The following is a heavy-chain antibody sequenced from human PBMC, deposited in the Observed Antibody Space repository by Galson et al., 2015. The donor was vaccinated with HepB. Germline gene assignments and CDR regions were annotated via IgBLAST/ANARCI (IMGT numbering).Heavy chain of an antibody. CDR1: GFSFSSYG. Sequence: SLRLSCAASGFSFSSYGMHWVRQAPGKGLEWVSAIGSAGDTYYPASVKGRFTISRENAKNSLYLQMNSLRAEDTAVYYCAREIQVGAASHGFDYWGQGTLVTVSS. J-gene: IGHJ4*02. CDR3: AREIQVGAASHGFDY. V-gene: IGHV3-13*01. CDR2: IGSAGDT. D-gene: IGHD1-26*01.